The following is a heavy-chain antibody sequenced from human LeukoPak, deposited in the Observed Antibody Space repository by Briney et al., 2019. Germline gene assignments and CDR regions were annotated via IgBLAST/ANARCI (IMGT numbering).Heavy chain of an antibody. CDR2: INPNSGGT. V-gene: IGHV1-2*02. J-gene: IGHJ6*03. CDR3: ASHHCSSTSCSSGYYYYMDV. Sequence: GASVKVSCKASGYTFTGYYMHWVRQAPGQGLEWIGWINPNSGGTNYAQKFQGRVTMTRDTSISTAYMELSRLRSDDTAVYYCASHHCSSTSCSSGYYYYMDVWGKGTTVTVSS. D-gene: IGHD2-2*01. CDR1: GYTFTGYY.